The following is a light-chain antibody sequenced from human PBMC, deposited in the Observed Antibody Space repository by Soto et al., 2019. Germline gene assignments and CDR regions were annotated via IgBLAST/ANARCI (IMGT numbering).Light chain of an antibody. CDR3: QQRSNWHQIT. V-gene: IGKV3-11*01. CDR1: QSVSKY. CDR2: DAS. J-gene: IGKJ4*01. Sequence: EIVLTQSPATLSLSPGERATLSCRASQSVSKYLAWYQQKPGQAPRLLIHDASNRATGIPARFSGSGSGTDFTLTISSLELEDFGVYYCQQRSNWHQITFGGGTKVEIK.